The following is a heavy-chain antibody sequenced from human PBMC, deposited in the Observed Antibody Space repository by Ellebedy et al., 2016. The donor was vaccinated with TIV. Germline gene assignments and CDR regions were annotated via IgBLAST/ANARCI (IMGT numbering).Heavy chain of an antibody. D-gene: IGHD1/OR15-1a*01. CDR2: IYYSGST. J-gene: IGHJ3*02. V-gene: IGHV4-31*03. Sequence: SETLSLXXTVSGGSISSGGYYWSWIRQHPGKGLEWIGYIYYSGSTYYNPSLKSRVTISVDTSKNQFSLKLSSVTAADTAVYYCARRSLEHLDAFDIWGQGTMVTVSS. CDR1: GGSISSGGYY. CDR3: ARRSLEHLDAFDI.